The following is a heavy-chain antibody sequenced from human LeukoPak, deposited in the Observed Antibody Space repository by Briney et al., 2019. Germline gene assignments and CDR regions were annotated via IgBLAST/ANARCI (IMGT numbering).Heavy chain of an antibody. CDR2: IKPNSGGT. J-gene: IGHJ6*03. Sequence: GASVKVSCKASGYTFTGYYIHWVRQAPGQGLEWMGWIKPNSGGTNYAQKFQGRLTMTRDTSISTAYMELSSLRSEDTAVYYCARVGGLGIFKRYYYYYMDVWGKGTTVTISS. D-gene: IGHD3-16*01. CDR3: ARVGGLGIFKRYYYYYMDV. CDR1: GYTFTGYY. V-gene: IGHV1-2*02.